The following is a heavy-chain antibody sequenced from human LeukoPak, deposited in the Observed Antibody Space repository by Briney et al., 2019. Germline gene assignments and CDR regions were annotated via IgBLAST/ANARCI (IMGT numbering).Heavy chain of an antibody. CDR1: GFTFSSYA. CDR2: ISGSGGST. J-gene: IGHJ5*02. V-gene: IGHV3-23*01. D-gene: IGHD2-15*01. CDR3: AKVGIVVVVAAPTSNWFDP. Sequence: PGGSLRLSCAASGFTFSSYAMSWVRQAPGKGLEWVSAISGSGGSTYYADSAKGRFTISRDNSKNTLYLQMNSLRAEDTAVYYCAKVGIVVVVAAPTSNWFDPWGQGTLVTVSS.